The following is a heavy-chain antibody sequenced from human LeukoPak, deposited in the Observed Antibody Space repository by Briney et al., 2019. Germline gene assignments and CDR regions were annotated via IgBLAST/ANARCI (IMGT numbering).Heavy chain of an antibody. CDR1: GFTFSSYG. Sequence: GGSLRLSCAASGFTFSSYGMHWVRQAPGKGLEWVAVIWYDGSNEYYADSVKGRFTISRDNSKNTLYLQMNSLRAEDTAVYYCARGIYGDYEERELDYWGQGTLVTVSS. J-gene: IGHJ4*02. V-gene: IGHV3-33*01. D-gene: IGHD4-17*01. CDR2: IWYDGSNE. CDR3: ARGIYGDYEERELDY.